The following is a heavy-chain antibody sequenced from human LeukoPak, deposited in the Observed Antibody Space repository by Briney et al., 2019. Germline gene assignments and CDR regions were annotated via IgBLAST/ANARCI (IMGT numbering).Heavy chain of an antibody. V-gene: IGHV4-4*07. D-gene: IGHD3-10*01. CDR3: ARASQPQSWFGELSSWFDP. J-gene: IGHJ5*02. CDR2: IYTSGST. CDR1: GGSISSYY. Sequence: SETLSLTCTVSGGSISSYYWSWIRQPAGKGLERIGRIYTSGSTNYNPSLKSRVTMSVDTSKNQFSLKLSSVTAADTAVYYCARASQPQSWFGELSSWFDPWGQGTLVTVSS.